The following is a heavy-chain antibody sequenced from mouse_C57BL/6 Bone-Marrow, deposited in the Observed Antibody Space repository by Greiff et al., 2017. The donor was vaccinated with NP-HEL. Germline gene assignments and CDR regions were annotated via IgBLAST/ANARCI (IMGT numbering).Heavy chain of an antibody. CDR1: GYTFTDYY. CDR2: INPNNGGT. D-gene: IGHD2-3*01. J-gene: IGHJ1*03. V-gene: IGHV1-26*01. CDR3: ARSDGYYFYWYFDV. Sequence: EVQLQQSGPELVKPGASVKISCKASGYTFTDYYMNWVKQSHGKSLEWIGDINPNNGGTSYNQKFKGKATLTVDKSSSTAYMELRSLTSEDSAVYYCARSDGYYFYWYFDVWGTGTTV.